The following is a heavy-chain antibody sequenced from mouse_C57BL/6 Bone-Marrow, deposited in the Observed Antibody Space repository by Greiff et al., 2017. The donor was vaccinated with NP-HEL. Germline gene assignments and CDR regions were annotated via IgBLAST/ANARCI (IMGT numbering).Heavy chain of an antibody. V-gene: IGHV1-81*01. CDR2: IYPRSGNT. D-gene: IGHD1-1*01. J-gene: IGHJ4*01. CDR1: GYTFTSYG. Sequence: VQLQQSGAELARPGASVKLSCKASGYTFTSYGISWVKQSTGQGLEWIGEIYPRSGNTYYNEKFKGKATLTADKSSSTAYMELRSLTSEDSAVYFCAREKDYYYGSSSYYYAMDYWGQGTSVTVSS. CDR3: AREKDYYYGSSSYYYAMDY.